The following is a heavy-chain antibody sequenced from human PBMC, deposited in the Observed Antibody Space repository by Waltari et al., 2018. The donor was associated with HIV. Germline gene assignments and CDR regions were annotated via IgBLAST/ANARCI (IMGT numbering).Heavy chain of an antibody. CDR3: VRGGEGTYGDY. V-gene: IGHV3-21*01. CDR2: ISRDSHYI. J-gene: IGHJ4*02. Sequence: DVQLVESGGGLVKPGGSLRIACAGSGFRFSYYSMNWVRQAPGKGLEWVSSISRDSHYIYYADSVKGRFTISRDNARNSLFLQMNSLRADDTAVYYCVRGGEGTYGDYWGQGTLVTVSS. D-gene: IGHD3-16*01. CDR1: GFRFSYYS.